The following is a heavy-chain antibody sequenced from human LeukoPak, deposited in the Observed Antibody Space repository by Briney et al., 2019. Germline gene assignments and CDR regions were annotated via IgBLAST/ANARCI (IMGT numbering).Heavy chain of an antibody. J-gene: IGHJ4*02. D-gene: IGHD6-6*01. V-gene: IGHV4-30-2*05. Sequence: SQTLSLTCAVSGGSISSGGYSWSWIRQPPGKGLEWIGYIYYSGSTYYNPSLKSRVTISVDTSKNQFSLKLSSVTAADTAVYYCANFPSSGVDYWGQGTLVTVSS. CDR3: ANFPSSGVDY. CDR1: GGSISSGGYS. CDR2: IYYSGST.